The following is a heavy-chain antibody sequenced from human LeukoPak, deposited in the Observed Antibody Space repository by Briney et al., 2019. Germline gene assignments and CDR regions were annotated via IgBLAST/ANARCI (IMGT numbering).Heavy chain of an antibody. V-gene: IGHV3-33*01. J-gene: IGHJ4*02. CDR1: GFTFSIYG. D-gene: IGHD3-3*01. CDR2: IWYDGSNK. Sequence: GRSLRLSCAQSGFTFSIYGMHWVRQAPGKGLEWVAVIWYDGSNKYYADSVKGRFTISRDNSKNTVYLQMNSLRAEDTAVYYCAIQAGSGYNPIYWGQGTLVTVSS. CDR3: AIQAGSGYNPIY.